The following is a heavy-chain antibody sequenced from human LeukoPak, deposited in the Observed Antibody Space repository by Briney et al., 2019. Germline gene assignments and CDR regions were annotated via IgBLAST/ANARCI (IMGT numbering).Heavy chain of an antibody. CDR1: GFTFSSYS. D-gene: IGHD4-17*01. CDR3: ARVALDYGDYEDYFDY. V-gene: IGHV3-48*01. J-gene: IGHJ4*02. CDR2: ISSSSSTI. Sequence: GGSLRLSCAASGFTFSSYSMNWVRQAPGKGLEWVSYISSSSSTIYYADSVKGRFTISRDNAKNSLYLQMNSLRAEDTAVYYCARVALDYGDYEDYFDYWGQGTLVTVSS.